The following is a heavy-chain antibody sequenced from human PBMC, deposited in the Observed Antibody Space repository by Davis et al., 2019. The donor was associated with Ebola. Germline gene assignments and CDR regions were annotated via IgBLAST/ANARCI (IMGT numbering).Heavy chain of an antibody. V-gene: IGHV4-59*08. Sequence: MPSETLSLTCAVYGGSFSGYYWSWIRQPPGKGLEWIGYIYYSGSTNYNPSLKSRVTISVDTSKNQFSLKLSSVTAADTAVYYCAGGVLRFDPWGQGTLVTVSS. D-gene: IGHD3-16*01. J-gene: IGHJ5*02. CDR2: IYYSGST. CDR3: AGGVLRFDP. CDR1: GGSFSGYY.